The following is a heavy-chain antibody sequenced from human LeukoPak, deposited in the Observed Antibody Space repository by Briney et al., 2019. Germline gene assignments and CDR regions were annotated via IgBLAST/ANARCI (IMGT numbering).Heavy chain of an antibody. CDR2: IASDGGMK. CDR3: AKEISVAGMFDY. J-gene: IGHJ4*02. Sequence: GGSLRLSCAASGFTFSSYGMHWVRPVPGNGLEWVAVIASDGGMKYYADSMKGRFTISRDNSKNTLYLQVDSLRAEDTAVYYCAKEISVAGMFDYWGQGTLVTVSS. V-gene: IGHV3-30*18. D-gene: IGHD6-19*01. CDR1: GFTFSSYG.